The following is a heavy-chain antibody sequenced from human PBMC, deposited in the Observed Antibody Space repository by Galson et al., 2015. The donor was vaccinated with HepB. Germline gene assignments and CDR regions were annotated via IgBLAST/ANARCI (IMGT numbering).Heavy chain of an antibody. V-gene: IGHV1-18*04. CDR3: ARDGGDPSGSYLRSHGDFDY. J-gene: IGHJ4*02. D-gene: IGHD1-26*01. CDR2: ISAYNGNT. CDR1: GYTFTSYG. Sequence: SVKVSCKASGYTFTSYGISWVRQAPGQGLEWMGWISAYNGNTNYAQKLQGRVTMTTDTSTSTAYMELRSLRSDDTAVYYCARDGGDPSGSYLRSHGDFDYWGQGTLVTVSS.